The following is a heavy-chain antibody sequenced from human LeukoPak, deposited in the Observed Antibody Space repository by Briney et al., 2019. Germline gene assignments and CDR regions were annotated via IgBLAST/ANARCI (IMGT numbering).Heavy chain of an antibody. CDR1: GYTFTSYG. D-gene: IGHD2-15*01. J-gene: IGHJ6*02. CDR2: ISAYNGNT. Sequence: GASVKVSCKASGYTFTSYGISWVRQAPGQGLEWMGWISAYNGNTNYAQKLQGRVTMTTDTSTSTAYMELSSLRSDDTAVYYCARDVEITVKYCSGGSCYSDYYYYGMGVWGQGTTVTVSS. CDR3: ARDVEITVKYCSGGSCYSDYYYYGMGV. V-gene: IGHV1-18*01.